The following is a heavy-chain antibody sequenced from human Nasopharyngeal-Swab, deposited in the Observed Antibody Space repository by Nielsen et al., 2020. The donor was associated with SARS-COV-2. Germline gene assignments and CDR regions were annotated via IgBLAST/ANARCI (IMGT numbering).Heavy chain of an antibody. V-gene: IGHV2-5*01. CDR1: GFSLSTTAVA. CDR3: AHSRVASVDFFDY. CDR2: IYWNDDE. D-gene: IGHD6-13*01. Sequence: SGSTLVKPTQTLTLICTLSGFSLSTTAVAVGWIRQSPGKALECPALIYWNDDERYSPSLKSRLSITTDTSKNQVVLTLTNMDPADTATYYCAHSRVASVDFFDYWGQGALVTVSS. J-gene: IGHJ4*02.